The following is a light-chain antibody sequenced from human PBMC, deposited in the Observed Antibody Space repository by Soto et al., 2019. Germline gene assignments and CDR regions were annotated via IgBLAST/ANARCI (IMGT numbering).Light chain of an antibody. CDR3: QRYGSSPWT. J-gene: IGKJ1*01. Sequence: EIVLTQSPGTLSLSPGERATLSCRASQSVSRYLAWYQQKPGQAPRLLIYGASSRATGIPDRFSGSGSGTDFTLTISRLEPEDFAVYYCQRYGSSPWTFGQGPKVDIK. CDR2: GAS. CDR1: QSVSRY. V-gene: IGKV3-20*01.